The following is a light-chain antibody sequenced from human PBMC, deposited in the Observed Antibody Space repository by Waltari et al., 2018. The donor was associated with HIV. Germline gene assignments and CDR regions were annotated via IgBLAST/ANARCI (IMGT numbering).Light chain of an antibody. CDR2: KAS. Sequence: IQMTQSPSILSASVAERITITCRASQNVDSWLAWYQQRPGRAPKLLIYKASILEYGVPARFSGSGSGTKFTLTINSLHPDDFATYYCQQYNSDFYTFGLGTRLDLK. CDR3: QQYNSDFYT. CDR1: QNVDSW. J-gene: IGKJ2*01. V-gene: IGKV1-5*03.